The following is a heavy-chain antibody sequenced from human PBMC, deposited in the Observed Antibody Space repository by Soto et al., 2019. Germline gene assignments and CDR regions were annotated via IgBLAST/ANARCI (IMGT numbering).Heavy chain of an antibody. J-gene: IGHJ3*02. Sequence: EVQLVESGGGLVQPGGSLRLSCEASGFNFGSYWMTWVRQAPGKGLEWVANRKKDGSNKSYLDSVRGRFTISRDNAKNYLYLQLTSLRAEDTALYSCARDVSPGSSSLYLDAFDIWGQGTMVTVSS. CDR3: ARDVSPGSSSLYLDAFDI. CDR1: GFNFGSYW. CDR2: RKKDGSNK. V-gene: IGHV3-7*05. D-gene: IGHD6-13*01.